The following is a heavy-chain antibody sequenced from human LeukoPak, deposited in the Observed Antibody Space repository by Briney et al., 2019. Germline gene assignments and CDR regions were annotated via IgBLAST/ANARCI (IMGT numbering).Heavy chain of an antibody. CDR2: INPSGGST. V-gene: IGHV1-46*01. J-gene: IGHJ4*02. Sequence: ASVKVSCKASGYTFTNYYFHWMRQAPGQGLEWMGIINPSGGSTSYAQKFQGRVTMTRDTSTSTVYMKLSSLRSEDTAVYYCAREIGPIQLHLWGSAFDYWGQGTLVTVSS. CDR3: AREIGPIQLHLWGSAFDY. D-gene: IGHD5-18*01. CDR1: GYTFTNYY.